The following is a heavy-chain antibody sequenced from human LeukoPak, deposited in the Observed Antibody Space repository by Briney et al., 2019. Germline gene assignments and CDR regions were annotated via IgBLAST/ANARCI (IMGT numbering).Heavy chain of an antibody. CDR2: MSSTSATI. CDR3: ARAPSAGNFVLYYFDY. Sequence: PGGSLRLSCAASGFSYSSYSMYWVRKAPGKGLEWVSYMSSTSATIYYSDSVKGRFTISRDNAKNSLYLQMNSLRAEDTAVYYCARAPSAGNFVLYYFDYWGQGTLVTVSS. CDR1: GFSYSSYS. V-gene: IGHV3-48*01. J-gene: IGHJ4*02. D-gene: IGHD3-16*02.